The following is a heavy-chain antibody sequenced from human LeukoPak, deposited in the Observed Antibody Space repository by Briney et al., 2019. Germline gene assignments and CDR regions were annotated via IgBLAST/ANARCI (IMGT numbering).Heavy chain of an antibody. D-gene: IGHD3-22*01. CDR1: GFTFSSSA. CDR2: ISSSSSYI. CDR3: ARDVGGVVVTDYYFDY. Sequence: NPGGSLRLSCAASGFTFSSSAMTWVRQAPGKGLEWVSSISSSSSYIYYADSVKGRFTISRDNAKNSLYLQMNSLRAEDTAVYYCARDVGGVVVTDYYFDYWGQGTLVTVSS. J-gene: IGHJ4*02. V-gene: IGHV3-21*01.